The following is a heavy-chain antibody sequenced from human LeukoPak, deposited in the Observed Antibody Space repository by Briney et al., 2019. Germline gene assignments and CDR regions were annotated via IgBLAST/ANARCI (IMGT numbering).Heavy chain of an antibody. CDR1: GGSLSSGGYY. V-gene: IGHV4-30-2*05. D-gene: IGHD2-2*01. CDR2: IYHSGST. Sequence: SETLSLTCTVSGGSLSSGGYYWSWIRQPPGKGLEWIGYIYHSGSTYYNPSLKSRVTISVDTSKNQFSLKLSSVTAADTAVYYCARESSTLYAFDIWGQGTMVTVSS. J-gene: IGHJ3*02. CDR3: ARESSTLYAFDI.